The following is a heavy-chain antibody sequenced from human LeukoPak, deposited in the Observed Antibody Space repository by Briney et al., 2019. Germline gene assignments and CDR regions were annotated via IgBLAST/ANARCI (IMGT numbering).Heavy chain of an antibody. V-gene: IGHV3-21*04. CDR2: ISSSSSYI. Sequence: GGSLRLSCAASGSTFSSYSMNWVRQAPGKGLEWVSSISSSSSYIYYADSVKGRFTISRDNAKNSLYLQMNSLRAEDTAVYYCARGVRGIYCGGDCPTGPFDIWGQGTMVTVSS. J-gene: IGHJ3*02. CDR3: ARGVRGIYCGGDCPTGPFDI. D-gene: IGHD2-21*02. CDR1: GSTFSSYS.